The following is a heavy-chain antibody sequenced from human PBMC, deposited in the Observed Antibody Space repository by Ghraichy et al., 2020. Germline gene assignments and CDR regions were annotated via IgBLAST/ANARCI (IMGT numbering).Heavy chain of an antibody. CDR2: IYYSGST. CDR1: GGSISSGDYY. D-gene: IGHD3-22*01. CDR3: ARDTYDSMGWFDP. Sequence: SETLSLTCSVSGGSISSGDYYWSWIRQPPGKGLEWIGYIYYSGSTYYNPSLKSRLTISVDMSKNQFSLKLSSVTAADTAVYYCARDTYDSMGWFDPWGQGTLVTVSS. V-gene: IGHV4-30-4*01. J-gene: IGHJ5*02.